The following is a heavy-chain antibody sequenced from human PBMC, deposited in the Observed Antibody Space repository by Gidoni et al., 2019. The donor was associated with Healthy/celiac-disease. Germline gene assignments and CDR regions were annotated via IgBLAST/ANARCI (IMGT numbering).Heavy chain of an antibody. D-gene: IGHD2-21*02. CDR3: ARGTVGDVPPGGYYYYYRDV. CDR2: ISAYNGNT. Sequence: QVQLLPSDAEVKKPGSSVKFSCQASGYTFTSYGLSWVRQAPGQGLEWMGWISAYNGNTNYAQKLQGRVTMTTDTATSTAYMELRSLRSDDTAVYYCARGTVGDVPPGGYYYYYRDVWGKGTTVTVSS. J-gene: IGHJ6*03. CDR1: GYTFTSYG. V-gene: IGHV1-18*01.